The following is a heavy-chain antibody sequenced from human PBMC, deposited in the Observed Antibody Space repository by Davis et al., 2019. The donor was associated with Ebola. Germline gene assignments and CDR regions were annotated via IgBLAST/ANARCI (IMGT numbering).Heavy chain of an antibody. CDR3: ARASIVWYFDL. V-gene: IGHV1-8*02. D-gene: IGHD2-15*01. J-gene: IGHJ2*01. Sequence: AASVKVSCKASGGTFSSYAISWVRQAPGQGLEWMGRINPNSGNTGYAQKFQGRVTMTRNTSISTAYMELSSLRSEDTAVYYCARASIVWYFDLWGRGTLVTVSS. CDR2: INPNSGNT. CDR1: GGTFSSYA.